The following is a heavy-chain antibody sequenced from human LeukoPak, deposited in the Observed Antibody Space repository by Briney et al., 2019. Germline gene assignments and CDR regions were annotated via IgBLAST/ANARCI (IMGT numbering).Heavy chain of an antibody. Sequence: GASVKVSCKASGGTFSSYAISWVRQAPGQGLEWMGGIIPIFGTANYAQKFQGRVTITADESTSTAYMELSSLRSEDTAVYYCARDLLDSSGFNYWGQGTLVTVSS. CDR3: ARDLLDSSGFNY. J-gene: IGHJ4*02. V-gene: IGHV1-69*13. CDR2: IIPIFGTA. D-gene: IGHD3-22*01. CDR1: GGTFSSYA.